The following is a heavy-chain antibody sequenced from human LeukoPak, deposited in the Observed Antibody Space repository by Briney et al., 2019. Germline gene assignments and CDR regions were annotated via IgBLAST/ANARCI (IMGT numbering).Heavy chain of an antibody. CDR2: INHSGST. J-gene: IGHJ5*02. CDR1: GGSFSGYY. Sequence: SETLSLTCAVYGGSFSGYYWSWIRQPPGKGLEWNGEINHSGSTNYNPSLKSRVTISVDTSKNQFSLKLSSVTAADTAVYYCARGVDYDSSGYQDWFDPWGQGTLVTVSS. CDR3: ARGVDYDSSGYQDWFDP. V-gene: IGHV4-34*01. D-gene: IGHD3-22*01.